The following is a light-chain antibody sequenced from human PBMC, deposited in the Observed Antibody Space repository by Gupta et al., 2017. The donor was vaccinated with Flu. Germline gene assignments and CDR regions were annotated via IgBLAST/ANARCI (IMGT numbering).Light chain of an antibody. Sequence: DVVMTQSPLSLPVTLGQPASISCRSSQSLVYSDGNTYLHWFQQRPGQSPRRLIYKVSHRESGVPDRFSGSGSGTDFILKISRVEAEDVGVYYCMQGSRWPWAFGQGTKVEIK. CDR1: QSLVYSDGNTY. CDR3: MQGSRWPWA. V-gene: IGKV2-30*01. CDR2: KVS. J-gene: IGKJ1*01.